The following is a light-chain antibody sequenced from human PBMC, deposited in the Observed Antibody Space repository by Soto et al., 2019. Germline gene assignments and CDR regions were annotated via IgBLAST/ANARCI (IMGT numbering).Light chain of an antibody. Sequence: EIVLTQSPGTLSLSPGERATLSCRASQSVSSSYLAWYQQKPGQAPRLLIYQTSIRAAGIPARFSASGSGTDFTLTISDVQPEDFALYYCHQRQSWPRTFGQGTKV. CDR3: HQRQSWPRT. J-gene: IGKJ1*01. CDR1: QSVSSSY. V-gene: IGKV3D-20*02. CDR2: QTS.